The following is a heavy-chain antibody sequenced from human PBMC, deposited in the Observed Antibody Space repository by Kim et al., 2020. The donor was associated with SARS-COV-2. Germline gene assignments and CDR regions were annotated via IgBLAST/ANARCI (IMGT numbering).Heavy chain of an antibody. J-gene: IGHJ4*02. CDR2: TYYRSRWYY. Sequence: SQTLSLTCDISGDSVSTNIAAWNWIRQSPSRGLEWLGRTYYRSRWYYDYGVSVRGRITISPDTSKNQFSLQLNSVTPDDTAVYFCARDPNESGWFGFDYWSQGALVTVSS. CDR3: ARDPNESGWFGFDY. V-gene: IGHV6-1*01. CDR1: GDSVSTNIAA. D-gene: IGHD6-19*01.